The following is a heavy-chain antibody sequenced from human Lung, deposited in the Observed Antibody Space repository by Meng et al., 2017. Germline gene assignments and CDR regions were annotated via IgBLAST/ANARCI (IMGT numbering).Heavy chain of an antibody. CDR3: ASPKPANWYFDL. CDR2: INHSAST. Sequence: LQELGARSLKRSATLSFTGAFYGGSFSGYCWSRLPQRTGKGLKWIGEINHSASTNHNPSLKSTVTISVDTSQNHFSLKLGSVTDADTDLYACASPKPANWYFDLWGRGTLVTVSS. CDR1: GGSFSGYC. D-gene: IGHD2-2*01. J-gene: IGHJ2*01. V-gene: IGHV4-34*02.